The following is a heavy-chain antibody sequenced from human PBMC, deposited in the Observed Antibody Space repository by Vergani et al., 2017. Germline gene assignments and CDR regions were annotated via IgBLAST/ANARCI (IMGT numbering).Heavy chain of an antibody. Sequence: QVQLVQSGSELKKPGASVKVSCKASGYTFTSCAMNWVRQAPGQGLEWMGWINTNTGNPTYAQGFTGRFVFSLDTSVSTAYLQISSLKAEDTAVYYCARDMRLLWFVELSSFDPWGQGTLVTVSS. D-gene: IGHD3-10*01. CDR1: GYTFTSCA. V-gene: IGHV7-4-1*02. CDR2: INTNTGNP. J-gene: IGHJ5*02. CDR3: ARDMRLLWFVELSSFDP.